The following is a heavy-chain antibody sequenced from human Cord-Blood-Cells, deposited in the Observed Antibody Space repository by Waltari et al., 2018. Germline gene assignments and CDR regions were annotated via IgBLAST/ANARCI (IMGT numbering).Heavy chain of an antibody. D-gene: IGHD3-3*01. J-gene: IGHJ4*02. CDR2: IIPIFGTA. CDR1: GGTLSSSA. Sequence: QVQLVQSGAEVKKPWSSVKVSCKASGGTLSSSADSWVRQAPGQGLGWMGGIIPIFGTANYSQKFQGRVTITADEAPSTSYMELSSLRSEDTAVYYCAIASVYYDFWSGYYFDYWGQGTLVTVSS. CDR3: AIASVYYDFWSGYYFDY. V-gene: IGHV1-69*01.